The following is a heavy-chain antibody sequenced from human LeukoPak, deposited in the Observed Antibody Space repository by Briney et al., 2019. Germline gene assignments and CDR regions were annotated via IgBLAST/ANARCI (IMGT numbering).Heavy chain of an antibody. Sequence: PGRSLRLSCAASGFTFSSYGMHWVRQAPGKGLEWVAVISYDGSNKYYADSVKGRFTISRDNSKNTLYLQMNSLRAEDTAVYYCAKDRVAVAGSLLFDYWGQGTLVTVSS. CDR1: GFTFSSYG. J-gene: IGHJ4*02. V-gene: IGHV3-30*18. D-gene: IGHD6-19*01. CDR3: AKDRVAVAGSLLFDY. CDR2: ISYDGSNK.